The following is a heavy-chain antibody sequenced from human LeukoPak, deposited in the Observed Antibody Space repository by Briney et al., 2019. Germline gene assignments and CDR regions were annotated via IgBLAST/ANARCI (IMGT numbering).Heavy chain of an antibody. J-gene: IGHJ4*02. D-gene: IGHD3-22*01. CDR1: GFTFSSYA. Sequence: GRSLRLSCAASGFTFSSYAMHWVRQAPGKGLEWVSYISSSGSTIYYADSVKGRFTISRDNAKNSLYLQMNGLRAEDTAVYYCARHVVAVGFDYWGQGTLVTVSS. CDR3: ARHVVAVGFDY. CDR2: ISSSGSTI. V-gene: IGHV3-48*04.